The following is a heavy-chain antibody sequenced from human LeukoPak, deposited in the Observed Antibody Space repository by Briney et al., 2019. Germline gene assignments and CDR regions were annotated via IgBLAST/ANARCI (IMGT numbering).Heavy chain of an antibody. V-gene: IGHV4-59*01. J-gene: IGHJ4*02. D-gene: IGHD2-21*02. CDR1: GGSISSYY. Sequence: PSETLSLTCTVSGGSISSYYWSWIRQPPGKGLEWIGYIYYSGSTNYNPSLKSRVTISVDTSKNQFSLKLSSVTAADTAVYYCARVLAYCGGDCYIFDYWGQGTLVTVSS. CDR3: ARVLAYCGGDCYIFDY. CDR2: IYYSGST.